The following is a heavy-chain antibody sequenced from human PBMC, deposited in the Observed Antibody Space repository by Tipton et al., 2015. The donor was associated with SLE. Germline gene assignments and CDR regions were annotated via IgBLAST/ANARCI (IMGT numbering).Heavy chain of an antibody. J-gene: IGHJ4*02. Sequence: TLSLTCTVSGDSISGYYWSWIRQPPGKGLEWIGYLSDSGSTNYNPSLKSRVTISLDTSRNQFSLRLSSVTAADTALYYFEYWGQGTLVTVSS. V-gene: IGHV4-59*08. CDR1: GDSISGYY. CDR3: EY. CDR2: LSDSGST.